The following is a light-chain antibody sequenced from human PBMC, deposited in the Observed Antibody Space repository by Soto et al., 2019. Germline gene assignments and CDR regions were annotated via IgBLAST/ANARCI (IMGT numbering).Light chain of an antibody. J-gene: IGLJ3*02. CDR2: DVA. CDR1: CSDIGGYNF. Sequence: QSALTQPASVSGSPGQSITISCTGTCSDIGGYNFVSWYQQHPGNAPNLIIYDVASRPSGVSDRFSGSKSGNAASLTISGLQAEDEALYYCNSYTTSGAIVFGGGTKLTVL. V-gene: IGLV2-14*03. CDR3: NSYTTSGAIV.